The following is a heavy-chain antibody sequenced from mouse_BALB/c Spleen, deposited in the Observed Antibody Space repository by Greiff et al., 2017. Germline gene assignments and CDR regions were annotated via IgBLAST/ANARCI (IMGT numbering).Heavy chain of an antibody. D-gene: IGHD1-1*01. CDR1: GYTFTSYT. V-gene: IGHV1-4*02. J-gene: IGHJ3*01. CDR2: INPSSGYT. Sequence: QVQLKQSAAELARPGASVKMSCKASGYTFTSYTMHWVKQRPGQGLEWIGYINPSSGYTEYNQKFKDKTTLTADKSSSTAYMQLSSLTSEDSAVYYCAQSSYYYGSSRFAYWGQGTLVTVSA. CDR3: AQSSYYYGSSRFAY.